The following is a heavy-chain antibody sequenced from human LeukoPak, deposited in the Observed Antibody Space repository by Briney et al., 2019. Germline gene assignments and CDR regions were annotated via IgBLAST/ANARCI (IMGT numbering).Heavy chain of an antibody. Sequence: PSETLSLTYTVSGGSISPYYWSWIRQPPGKGLEWIGYIYYSGSTKYNPSLKSRVTISVDTSKNQFSLKLSSVTAADTAIYYCARFLTTVTTVGIANYFDYWGQGTLVTVSS. CDR3: ARFLTTVTTVGIANYFDY. J-gene: IGHJ4*02. CDR2: IYYSGST. CDR1: GGSISPYY. D-gene: IGHD4-17*01. V-gene: IGHV4-59*08.